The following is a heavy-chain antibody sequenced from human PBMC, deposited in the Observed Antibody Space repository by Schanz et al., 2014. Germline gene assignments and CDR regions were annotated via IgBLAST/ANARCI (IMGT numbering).Heavy chain of an antibody. Sequence: EVQLVESGGGLMQPGGSLRLSCGVSGFTASSHSMNWVRQAPGKGLEWVSALSEGGGGTHYADSVRGRFTISSDSSKNTLYLQMSSLRADDTAVYYCAKGRFGELSAFDIWGQGTMDTVSS. CDR2: LSEGGGGT. CDR1: GFTASSHS. V-gene: IGHV3-23*04. CDR3: AKGRFGELSAFDI. D-gene: IGHD3-10*01. J-gene: IGHJ3*02.